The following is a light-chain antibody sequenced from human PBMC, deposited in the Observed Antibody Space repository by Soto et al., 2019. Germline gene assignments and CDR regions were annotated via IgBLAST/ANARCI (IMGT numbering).Light chain of an antibody. CDR3: QSYDSSNLV. V-gene: IGLV6-57*04. CDR2: EDN. Sequence: NFMLTQPHSVSESPGKTVTISCTRSSGSIASNYVQWYQQRPGSAPTTVIYEDNQRPSGVPDRFSGSIDSPSISASLTISGLKTEDEADYYCQSYDSSNLVFGGGTKLTVL. J-gene: IGLJ2*01. CDR1: SGSIASNY.